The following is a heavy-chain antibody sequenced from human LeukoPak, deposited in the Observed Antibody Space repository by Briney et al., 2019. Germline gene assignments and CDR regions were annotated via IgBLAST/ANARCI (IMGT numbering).Heavy chain of an antibody. CDR2: INPNSGGT. Sequence: WASVKVSCKASGYTLTGYYIHWVQKPLGQGLEWMGWINPNSGGTNYAQKFQGRVTMTRDTSISTAYMELSRLRSDDTAVYYCARDGAFDIWGQGTMVTVSS. J-gene: IGHJ3*02. CDR3: ARDGAFDI. V-gene: IGHV1-2*02. CDR1: GYTLTGYY.